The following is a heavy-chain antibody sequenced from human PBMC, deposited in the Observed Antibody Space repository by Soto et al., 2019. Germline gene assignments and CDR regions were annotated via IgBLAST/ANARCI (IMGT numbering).Heavy chain of an antibody. CDR3: RNYYGSGSYAKYYMDV. J-gene: IGHJ6*03. CDR2: IYSGGST. CDR1: GFTVSSNY. Sequence: GGSLRLSCAASGFTVSSNYMSWVRQAPGKGLEWVSVIYSGGSTYYADSVKGRFNISRDNSKNTMYLQMNSLRAEDMAVFYFRNYYGSGSYAKYYMDVWGKGTTVTVSS. V-gene: IGHV3-66*01. D-gene: IGHD3-10*01.